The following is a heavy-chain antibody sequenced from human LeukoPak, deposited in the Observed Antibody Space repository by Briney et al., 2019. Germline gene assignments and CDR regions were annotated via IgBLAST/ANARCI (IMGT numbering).Heavy chain of an antibody. CDR1: GGSISSYY. CDR3: AREPTIAVAGPNFDY. Sequence: SETLSLTCTVSGGSISSYYWSWIRQPAGKGLEWIGRIYTSGSTNYNPSLKSRVTMSVDTSKNQFSLKLSSVTAADTAVYYCAREPTIAVAGPNFDYWGQGTLVTIPS. CDR2: IYTSGST. D-gene: IGHD6-19*01. V-gene: IGHV4-4*07. J-gene: IGHJ4*02.